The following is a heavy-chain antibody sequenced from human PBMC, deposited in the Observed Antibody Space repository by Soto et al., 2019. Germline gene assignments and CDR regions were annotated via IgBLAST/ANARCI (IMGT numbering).Heavy chain of an antibody. Sequence: QVQLQQWGAGLLKPSETLSLTCGVYDGSFSGFYWSWIRQPPGKGLEWIGEINHSGSPKYNPSLKSRVTISKDPSKNQFSLRLTSVTDADTAVYFCARARITTGQRVNFDLWGRGTLVAVSS. D-gene: IGHD1-1*01. J-gene: IGHJ2*01. CDR1: DGSFSGFY. CDR2: INHSGSP. CDR3: ARARITTGQRVNFDL. V-gene: IGHV4-34*01.